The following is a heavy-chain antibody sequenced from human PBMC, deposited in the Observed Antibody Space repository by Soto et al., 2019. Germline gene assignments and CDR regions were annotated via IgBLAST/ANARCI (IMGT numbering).Heavy chain of an antibody. Sequence: ASVKVSCKASGYTFTSYAMHWVRQAPGQRLEWMGWINAGNGNTKYSQKFQGRVTITRDTSASTAYMELSSLRSEDTAVYYCERDLLTYYYDSSGYYYYGMDVWGQGTTVTVS. CDR1: GYTFTSYA. D-gene: IGHD3-22*01. CDR2: INAGNGNT. V-gene: IGHV1-3*01. CDR3: ERDLLTYYYDSSGYYYYGMDV. J-gene: IGHJ6*02.